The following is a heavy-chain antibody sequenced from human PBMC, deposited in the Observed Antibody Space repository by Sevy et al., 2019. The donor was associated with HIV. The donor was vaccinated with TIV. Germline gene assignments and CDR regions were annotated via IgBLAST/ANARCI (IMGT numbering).Heavy chain of an antibody. CDR2: ISYDGSNK. CDR1: GFTFSSYG. J-gene: IGHJ4*02. Sequence: GGSLRLSCAASGFTFSSYGMHWVRQAPGKGLEWVAVISYDGSNKYYADSVKGRFTISRDNSKNTQYLQMNSLRAEDTAVYYCAKAASSGWYALGYWGQGTLVTVSS. V-gene: IGHV3-30*18. CDR3: AKAASSGWYALGY. D-gene: IGHD6-19*01.